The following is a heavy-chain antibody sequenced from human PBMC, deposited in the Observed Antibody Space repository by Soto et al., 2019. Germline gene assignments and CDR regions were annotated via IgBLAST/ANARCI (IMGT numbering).Heavy chain of an antibody. J-gene: IGHJ6*02. CDR1: GGTFSSYA. Sequence: GASVKVSCKASGGTFSSYAISWVRQAPGQGLEWMGGIIPIFGTANYAQKFQGRVTITADESTSTAYMELSSLRSEDTAVYYCARDRTRWEPSYYYYYGMDVWGQGTTVTVSS. D-gene: IGHD1-26*01. V-gene: IGHV1-69*13. CDR2: IIPIFGTA. CDR3: ARDRTRWEPSYYYYYGMDV.